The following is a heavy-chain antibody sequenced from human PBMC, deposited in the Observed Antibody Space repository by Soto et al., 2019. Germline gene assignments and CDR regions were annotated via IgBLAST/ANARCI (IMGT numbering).Heavy chain of an antibody. CDR1: GGSISSGGYY. D-gene: IGHD4-17*01. CDR3: ARDNNGDYYYGMDV. V-gene: IGHV4-31*03. Sequence: SETLSLTCTVSGGSISSGGYYWSWIRQHPGKGLEWIGYIYYSGSTYYNPSLKSRVTISVDTSKNQFSLKLSSVTAADTAVYYCARDNNGDYYYGMDVWGQGTTVTXS. CDR2: IYYSGST. J-gene: IGHJ6*02.